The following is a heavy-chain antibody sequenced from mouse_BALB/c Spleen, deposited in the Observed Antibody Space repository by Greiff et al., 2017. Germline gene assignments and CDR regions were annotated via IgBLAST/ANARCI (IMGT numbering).Heavy chain of an antibody. CDR1: GYAFTNYL. J-gene: IGHJ2*01. Sequence: VQLVESGAELVRPGTSVKVSCKASGYAFTNYLIEWVKQRPGQGLEWIGVINPGSGGTNYNEKFKGKATLTADKSSSTAYMQLSSLTSDDSAVYFCARWDYYGSSPYFDYWGQGTTLTVSS. V-gene: IGHV1-54*01. CDR2: INPGSGGT. CDR3: ARWDYYGSSPYFDY. D-gene: IGHD1-1*01.